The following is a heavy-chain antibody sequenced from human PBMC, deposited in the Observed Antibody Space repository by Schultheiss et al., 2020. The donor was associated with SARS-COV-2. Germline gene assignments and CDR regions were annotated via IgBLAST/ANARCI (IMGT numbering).Heavy chain of an antibody. CDR1: GYTFTGYY. J-gene: IGHJ2*01. CDR2: INPNSGGT. Sequence: ASVKVSCKASGYTFTGYYMHWVRQAPGQGLEWMGWINPNSGGTNYAQKFQGRVTMTRDTSISTAYMELSRLRSDDTAVYYCARDPDSSGYDWYFDLWGRGTLVTVSS. D-gene: IGHD3-22*01. V-gene: IGHV1-2*02. CDR3: ARDPDSSGYDWYFDL.